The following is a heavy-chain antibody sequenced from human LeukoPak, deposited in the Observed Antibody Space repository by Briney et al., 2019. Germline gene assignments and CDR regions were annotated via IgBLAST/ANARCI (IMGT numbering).Heavy chain of an antibody. J-gene: IGHJ3*02. CDR2: IYSGGST. CDR3: AKDVSPTCSGWCAFDI. CDR1: EFSVGSNY. Sequence: GGSLRLSCAASEFSVGSNYMTWVRQAPGKGLEWVSLIYSGGSTYYADSVKGRFTISRDNSKNTLYLQMNSLRAEDTAVYYCAKDVSPTCSGWCAFDIWGQGTMVTVSS. D-gene: IGHD6-19*01. V-gene: IGHV3-66*01.